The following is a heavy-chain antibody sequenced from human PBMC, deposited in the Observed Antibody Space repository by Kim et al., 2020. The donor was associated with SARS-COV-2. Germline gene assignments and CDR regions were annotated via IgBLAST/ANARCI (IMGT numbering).Heavy chain of an antibody. CDR2: IKQDGSEK. CDR1: GFTFSSYW. V-gene: IGHV3-7*01. D-gene: IGHD6-19*01. Sequence: GGSLRLSCAASGFTFSSYWMSWVRQAPGKGLEWVANIKQDGSEKYYVDSVKGRFTISKDNAKNSLYLQMNSLRAEDTAVYYCARDRADSSGWSRSYYYYYGMDVWGQGTTVTVSS. J-gene: IGHJ6*02. CDR3: ARDRADSSGWSRSYYYYYGMDV.